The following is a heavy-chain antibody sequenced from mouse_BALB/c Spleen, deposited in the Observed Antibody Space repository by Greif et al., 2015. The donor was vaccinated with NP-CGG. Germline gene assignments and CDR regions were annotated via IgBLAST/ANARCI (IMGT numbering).Heavy chain of an antibody. CDR1: GYAFTNYL. Sequence: QVQLQQSGAELVRPGTSVKVSCKASGYAFTNYLIEWVKQRPGQGLEWIGVINPGSGGTNYNEKFKGKATLTADKSSSTAYMQLSSLTSDDSAVYFCARGGNSYYAMDYWGQGTSVTVSS. V-gene: IGHV1-54*01. D-gene: IGHD2-1*01. CDR2: INPGSGGT. CDR3: ARGGNSYYAMDY. J-gene: IGHJ4*01.